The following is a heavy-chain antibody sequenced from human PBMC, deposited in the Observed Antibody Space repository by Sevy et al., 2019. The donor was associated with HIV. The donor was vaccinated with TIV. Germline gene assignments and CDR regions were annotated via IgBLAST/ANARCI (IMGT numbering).Heavy chain of an antibody. D-gene: IGHD3-9*01. CDR1: GYSFTSYW. J-gene: IGHJ5*02. CDR2: IYPGDSDT. CDR3: ARKYYDILTGYYRFDP. V-gene: IGHV5-51*01. Sequence: GESLKISCKGSGYSFTSYWIGWVRQMPGKGLEWMGIIYPGDSDTRYSPSFQGQVTISADKSISTAYLQWSSLKASDTAMYYCARKYYDILTGYYRFDPWGQGTLVTAPQ.